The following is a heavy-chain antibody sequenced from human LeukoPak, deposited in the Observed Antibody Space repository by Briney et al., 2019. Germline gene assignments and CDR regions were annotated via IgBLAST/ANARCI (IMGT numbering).Heavy chain of an antibody. Sequence: PGRSLRLSCAASRFTFSSYGMHWVRQAPGKGLEWAALISYDGSNKYYADSVKGRFTISRDNSKNTLYLQMNSLRAEDTAVYYCAKGELGLWFDYWGQGTLVTVSS. D-gene: IGHD5-18*01. CDR1: RFTFSSYG. V-gene: IGHV3-30*18. CDR3: AKGELGLWFDY. J-gene: IGHJ4*02. CDR2: ISYDGSNK.